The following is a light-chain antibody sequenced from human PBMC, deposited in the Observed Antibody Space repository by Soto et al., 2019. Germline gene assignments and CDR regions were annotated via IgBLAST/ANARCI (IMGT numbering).Light chain of an antibody. V-gene: IGLV2-14*01. CDR1: SSDVGGYNY. CDR3: RLYYSNKTLVA. Sequence: QSALTQPASVSGSPGQSITISCTGTSSDVGGYNYVSWYQQHPGKAPKLIIYDVSNRPSGVSNRFSGSKSGNTASLTISGARAGGEADLFRRLYYSNKTLVAFGGGTKLTVL. J-gene: IGLJ2*01. CDR2: DVS.